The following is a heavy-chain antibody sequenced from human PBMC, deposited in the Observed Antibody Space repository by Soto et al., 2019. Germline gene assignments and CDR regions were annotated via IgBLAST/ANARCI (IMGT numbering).Heavy chain of an antibody. Sequence: SETLSLTCSVSGGSINNYYWNWIRQPPGKGLEWIGYIYYSGSTSYNPSLKSRVAISTDTSTTQISLRLSSVPAAAPXANXXARGISSRILPTEVWGQGTXVTVSS. CDR1: GGSINNYY. CDR2: IYYSGST. CDR3: ARGISSRILPTEV. V-gene: IGHV4-59*01. D-gene: IGHD3-3*02. J-gene: IGHJ6*02.